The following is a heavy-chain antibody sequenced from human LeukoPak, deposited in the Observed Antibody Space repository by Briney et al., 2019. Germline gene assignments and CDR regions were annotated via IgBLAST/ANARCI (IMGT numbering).Heavy chain of an antibody. V-gene: IGHV1-8*01. CDR2: MNPNSGNT. J-gene: IGHJ5*02. D-gene: IGHD3-22*01. Sequence: ASVKVSCKASGYTFTSYDINWVRQATGQGLEWMGWMNPNSGNTGYAQKFQGRVTMTRNTSISTAYMELSSLGSEDTAVYYCARGAWYYDSSGYYGGNWFDPWGQGTLVTVSS. CDR1: GYTFTSYD. CDR3: ARGAWYYDSSGYYGGNWFDP.